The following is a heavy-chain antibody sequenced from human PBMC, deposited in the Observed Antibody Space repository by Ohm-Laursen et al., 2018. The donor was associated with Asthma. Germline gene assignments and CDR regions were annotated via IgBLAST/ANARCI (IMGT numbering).Heavy chain of an antibody. D-gene: IGHD5-18*01. CDR2: IYYSGST. V-gene: IGHV4-59*01. CDR3: AREDTAMVNDYYYGMDV. J-gene: IGHJ6*02. Sequence: GTLSLTCPVSGGSISSYYWSWIRQPPGKGLEWIGDIYYSGSTNYNPSLKSRVTISVDTSKNQFSLKLSSVTAADTAVYYCAREDTAMVNDYYYGMDVWGQGTTVTVSS. CDR1: GGSISSYY.